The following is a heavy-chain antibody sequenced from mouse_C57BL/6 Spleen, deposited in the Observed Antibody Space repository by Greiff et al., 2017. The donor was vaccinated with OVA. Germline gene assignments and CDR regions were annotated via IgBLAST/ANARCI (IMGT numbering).Heavy chain of an antibody. J-gene: IGHJ1*03. V-gene: IGHV1-81*01. Sequence: VQRVESGAELARPGASVKLSCKASGYTFTSYGISWVKQRTGQGLEWIGEIYPRSGNTYYNEKFKGKATLTADKSSSTAYMELRSLTSEDSAVYFCARNYYGSSSLHFDVWGTGTTVTVSS. D-gene: IGHD1-1*01. CDR2: IYPRSGNT. CDR1: GYTFTSYG. CDR3: ARNYYGSSSLHFDV.